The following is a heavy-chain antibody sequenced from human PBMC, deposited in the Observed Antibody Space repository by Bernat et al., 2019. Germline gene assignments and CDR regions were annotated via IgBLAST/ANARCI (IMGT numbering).Heavy chain of an antibody. J-gene: IGHJ4*02. CDR3: TTEGLSGYYDSSGYYYFDY. V-gene: IGHV3-48*01. CDR1: GFTFSSYS. CDR2: ISSSSSTI. D-gene: IGHD3-22*01. Sequence: EVQLVESGGGLVQPGGSLRLSCAASGFTFSSYSMNWVRQAPGKGLEWVSYISSSSSTIYYADSVKGRFTISRDNAKNSLYLQMNSLKTEDTAVYYCTTEGLSGYYDSSGYYYFDYWGQGTLVTVSS.